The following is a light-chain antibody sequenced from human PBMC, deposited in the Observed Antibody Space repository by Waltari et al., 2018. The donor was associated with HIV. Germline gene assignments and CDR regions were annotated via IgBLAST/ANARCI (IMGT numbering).Light chain of an antibody. V-gene: IGKV4-1*01. J-gene: IGKJ3*01. CDR3: QQYYSTPFT. CDR1: QSVLYSCNNQNY. Sequence: DIVIPQSPDSLSVSLGERSTIHCKSSQSVLYSCNNQNYLAWYQQKPGQPPKLLIYWASARESGVPDRFSGSVSGTDFTLTISSLQAEDVAVYYCQQYYSTPFTFGPGTKVDIK. CDR2: WAS.